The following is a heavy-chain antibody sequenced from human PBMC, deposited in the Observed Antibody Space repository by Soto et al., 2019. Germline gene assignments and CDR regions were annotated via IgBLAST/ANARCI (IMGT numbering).Heavy chain of an antibody. CDR1: GFRFEQYV. CDR2: FSPTGDTV. Sequence: VQVVASGVGLVQPGRSLRLSCAVSGFRFEQYVMHWVLQAPGKGLECVSTFSPTGDTVAYADSVEGRFTVSRDNAKNSLYLQMNSLKGDDTAFNYCIKDTPNGSLDYWGQGTLVTVSS. V-gene: IGHV3-9*01. J-gene: IGHJ4*02. D-gene: IGHD2-8*01. CDR3: IKDTPNGSLDY.